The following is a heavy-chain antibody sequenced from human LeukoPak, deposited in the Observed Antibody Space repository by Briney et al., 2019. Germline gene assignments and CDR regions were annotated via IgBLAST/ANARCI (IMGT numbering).Heavy chain of an antibody. Sequence: GGSLRLSCAASGFTVSSNYMSWVRQAPGKGLEWVSVIYSGGSTYYADSVKGRFTISRHYSKNTLYLQMNSLRAEDTAVYYCARVRGASPDYWGQGTLVTVSS. J-gene: IGHJ4*02. V-gene: IGHV3-53*04. CDR3: ARVRGASPDY. D-gene: IGHD4/OR15-4a*01. CDR2: IYSGGST. CDR1: GFTVSSNY.